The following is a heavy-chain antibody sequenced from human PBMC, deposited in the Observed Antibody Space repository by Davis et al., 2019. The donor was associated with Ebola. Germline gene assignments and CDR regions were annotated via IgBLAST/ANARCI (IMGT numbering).Heavy chain of an antibody. Sequence: LEWVAVISYDGSNKYYADSVKGRFTISRDNSKNTLYLQMNSLRAEDTAVYYCAKGYFVVVVAATPDYWGQGTLVTVSS. D-gene: IGHD2-15*01. V-gene: IGHV3-30*18. CDR2: ISYDGSNK. CDR3: AKGYFVVVVAATPDY. J-gene: IGHJ4*02.